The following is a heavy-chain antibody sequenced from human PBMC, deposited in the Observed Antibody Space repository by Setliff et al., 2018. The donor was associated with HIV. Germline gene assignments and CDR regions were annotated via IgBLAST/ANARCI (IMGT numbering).Heavy chain of an antibody. CDR1: GLTFKDYY. J-gene: IGHJ4*01. Sequence: AASVKVSCKASGLTFKDYYMHWVQQAPGKGLEWMGRLDPEDGETIYAEKFLGRVIISTDMSTDTVFMEVNNLRSEDTAVYFCARVGSSPPEYFDYWGQGTLVTVSS. D-gene: IGHD1-26*01. V-gene: IGHV1-69-2*01. CDR3: ARVGSSPPEYFDY. CDR2: LDPEDGET.